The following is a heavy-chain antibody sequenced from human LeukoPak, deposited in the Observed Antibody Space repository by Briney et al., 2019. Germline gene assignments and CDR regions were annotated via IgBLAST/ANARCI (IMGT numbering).Heavy chain of an antibody. Sequence: GASVKVSCKASGYTFTSYGISWVRQAPGQGLEWMGWISAYNGNTNYAQKLQGRVTMTTDTSTSTAYMELRSLRSDDTAVYYCARDNLLRYFDGELYYGIDVWGKGTTVTVSS. CDR3: ARDNLLRYFDGELYYGIDV. V-gene: IGHV1-18*04. D-gene: IGHD3-9*01. J-gene: IGHJ6*04. CDR2: ISAYNGNT. CDR1: GYTFTSYG.